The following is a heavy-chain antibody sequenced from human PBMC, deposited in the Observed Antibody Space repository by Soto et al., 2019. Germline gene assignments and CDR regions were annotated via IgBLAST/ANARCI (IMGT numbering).Heavy chain of an antibody. Sequence: SETLSLTCTVSGGSISSYYWSWIRQPPGMGLEWIGYIYYSGSTNYNPSLKSRVTISVDTSKNQFSLKLSSVTAADTAVYYCARTYYDILTGYYHDDNWFDPWGQGTLVTVSS. CDR3: ARTYYDILTGYYHDDNWFDP. CDR1: GGSISSYY. J-gene: IGHJ5*02. D-gene: IGHD3-9*01. V-gene: IGHV4-59*01. CDR2: IYYSGST.